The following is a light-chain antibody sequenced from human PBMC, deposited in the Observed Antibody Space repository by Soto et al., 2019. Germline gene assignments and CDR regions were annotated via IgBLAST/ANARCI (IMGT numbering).Light chain of an antibody. J-gene: IGKJ5*01. CDR3: QQYKSNPIT. V-gene: IGKV1-5*01. CDR2: DAS. CDR1: QSLTGW. Sequence: DIQMTQSPSTLSASVGDRVIITCRASQSLTGWLAWYQQKPGKAPKVLIYDASSLESGVPSRFSGSGFGTEFTLTISSLQPDDFATYYCQQYKSNPITFGQGTRLDMK.